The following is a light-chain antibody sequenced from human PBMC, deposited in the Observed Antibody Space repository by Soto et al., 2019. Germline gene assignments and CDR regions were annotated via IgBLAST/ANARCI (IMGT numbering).Light chain of an antibody. Sequence: QSVLAQPASVSGSPGQSVTISCAETSSDVGGYNFVSWYQQHPGKAPQLMIYDVSSRPSGVSNRFSGSKSGNTASLTISGLQAEDEADYYCSSYTSSYTYVFGTGTKVTVL. CDR1: SSDVGGYNF. V-gene: IGLV2-14*03. CDR3: SSYTSSYTYV. CDR2: DVS. J-gene: IGLJ1*01.